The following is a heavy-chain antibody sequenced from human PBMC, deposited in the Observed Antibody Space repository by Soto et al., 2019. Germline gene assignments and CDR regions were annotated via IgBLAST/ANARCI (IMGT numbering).Heavy chain of an antibody. J-gene: IGHJ4*02. CDR1: GYSISSSNW. D-gene: IGHD3-16*01. CDR2: IYYSGTT. V-gene: IGHV4-28*01. CDR3: ARRYGGNFDY. Sequence: SETLSLTCAASGYSISSSNWWGWIRQPPGKGLEWIGYIYYSGTTYYNPSLKSRVTISVDTSKNQFSLKLTSVTAVDTAVYYWARRYGGNFDYWGQGTLVTVSS.